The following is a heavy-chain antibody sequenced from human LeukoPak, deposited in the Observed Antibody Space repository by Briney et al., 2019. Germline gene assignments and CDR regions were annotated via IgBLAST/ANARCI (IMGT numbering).Heavy chain of an antibody. CDR1: GFTFSSYG. J-gene: IGHJ4*02. CDR3: AKDLKAQIVVVTAADY. CDR2: ISYDGSNK. Sequence: GGSLRLSCAASGFTFSSYGMHWVRQAPGKGLEWGAVISYDGSNKYYADSVKGRFTISRDNSKNTLYLQMNSLRAEDTAVYYCAKDLKAQIVVVTAADYWGQGTLVTVSS. V-gene: IGHV3-30*18. D-gene: IGHD2-21*02.